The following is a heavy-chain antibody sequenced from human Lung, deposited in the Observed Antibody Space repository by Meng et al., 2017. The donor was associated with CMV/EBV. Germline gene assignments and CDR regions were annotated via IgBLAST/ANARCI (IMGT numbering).Heavy chain of an antibody. J-gene: IGHJ6*02. CDR1: GYFFTGHF. Sequence: ASXXVSXKASGYFFTGHFVHWVRQAPGQGLEWMGWINPNSGGTKYTQKFQGRVTMTRDTSISTVYMELSGLRSDDTAMYYCPRAQDTTSADYYNSGINVWXQGTTVTVSS. D-gene: IGHD1-14*01. CDR2: INPNSGGT. V-gene: IGHV1-2*02. CDR3: PRAQDTTSADYYNSGINV.